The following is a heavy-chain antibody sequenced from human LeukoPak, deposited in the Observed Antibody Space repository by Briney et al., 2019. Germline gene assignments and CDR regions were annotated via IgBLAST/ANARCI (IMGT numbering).Heavy chain of an antibody. J-gene: IGHJ6*03. CDR2: IYTSGST. D-gene: IGHD2-2*02. CDR1: GGSISSYY. V-gene: IGHV4-4*09. CDR3: ARHGVLVPAAIPPYYYMDV. Sequence: SETLSLTCTVSGGSISSYYWSWIRQPPGKGLEWIGYIYTSGSTNYNPSLKSRVTISVDTSKNQFSLKLSSVTAADTAVYYCARHGVLVPAAIPPYYYMDVWGKGTTVIVSS.